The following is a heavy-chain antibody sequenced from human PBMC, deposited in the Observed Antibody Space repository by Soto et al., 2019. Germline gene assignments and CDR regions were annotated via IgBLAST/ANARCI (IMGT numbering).Heavy chain of an antibody. CDR1: GGTFSSYA. V-gene: IGHV1-69*12. J-gene: IGHJ5*02. D-gene: IGHD3-9*01. Sequence: QVQLVQSGAEVKKPGSSVKVSCKASGGTFSSYAISWVRQAPGQGLEWMGGIIPIFGTANNAQKFQGRVTTTATEATTTGYMEMSSLSSEDTDVYYCAREEETGPSYNWFDPWGQGTLVTVSS. CDR2: IIPIFGTA. CDR3: AREEETGPSYNWFDP.